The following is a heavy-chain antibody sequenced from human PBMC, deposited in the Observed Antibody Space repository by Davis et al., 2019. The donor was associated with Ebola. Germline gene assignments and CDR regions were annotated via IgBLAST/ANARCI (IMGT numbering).Heavy chain of an antibody. D-gene: IGHD5-24*01. V-gene: IGHV3-64D*08. Sequence: GGSLRLSCAASGFTFSSYAMSWVRQAPGKGLEYVSAISSNGGSTYYADSVKGRFTISRDNSKNTLYLQMSSLRAEDTAVYYCVKDRRDGYNPFDYWGQGTLVTVSS. CDR3: VKDRRDGYNPFDY. J-gene: IGHJ4*02. CDR2: ISSNGGST. CDR1: GFTFSSYA.